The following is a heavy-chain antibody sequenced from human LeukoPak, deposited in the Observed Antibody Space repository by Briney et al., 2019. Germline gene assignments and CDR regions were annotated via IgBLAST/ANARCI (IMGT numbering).Heavy chain of an antibody. D-gene: IGHD3-22*01. CDR1: GFTFDVYA. J-gene: IGHJ6*02. CDR2: ITWNRDDI. Sequence: PGRSLRLSCTVSGFTFDVYAMHGVRHTPGKGREWVAGITWNRDDIGYGDSVKGRFTISRDNVKNVLYLQMNSLRPEDTALCYCAKDLSSAITSALVLDVWGQGTTV. V-gene: IGHV3-9*01. CDR3: AKDLSSAITSALVLDV.